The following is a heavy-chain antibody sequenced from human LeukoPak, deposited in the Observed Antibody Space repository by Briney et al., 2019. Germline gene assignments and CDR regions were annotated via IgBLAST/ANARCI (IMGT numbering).Heavy chain of an antibody. CDR3: ARACGQWLRFGYFDY. CDR1: GFTFSSYS. Sequence: GGSLRLSCTASGFTFSSYSMSWVRQGPGTGLEWVSAISGSGDTTFYADSVKGRFTISRDNAKNSLYLQMNSLRAEDTAVYYCARACGQWLRFGYFDYWGQGTLVTVSS. CDR2: ISGSGDTT. J-gene: IGHJ4*02. D-gene: IGHD5-12*01. V-gene: IGHV3-23*01.